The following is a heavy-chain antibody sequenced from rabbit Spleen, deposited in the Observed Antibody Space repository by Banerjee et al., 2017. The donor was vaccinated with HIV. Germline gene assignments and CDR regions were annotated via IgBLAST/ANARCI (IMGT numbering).Heavy chain of an antibody. CDR3: ARASSGAGATGYGYWGL. J-gene: IGHJ3*01. Sequence: QEQLEESGGDLVQPEGSLTLTCKASGLDFSSSYWICWVRQAPGKGLEWISCIAGSSSGFTYSATWAKGRFTISKTSSTTVTLQMTSLTVADTATYFCARASSGAGATGYGYWGLWGQGTLVTVS. CDR1: GLDFSSSYW. V-gene: IGHV1S45*01. CDR2: IAGSSSGFT. D-gene: IGHD6-1*01.